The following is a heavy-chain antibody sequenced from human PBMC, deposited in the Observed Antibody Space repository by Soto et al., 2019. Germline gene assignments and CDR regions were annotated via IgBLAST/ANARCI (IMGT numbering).Heavy chain of an antibody. CDR2: ISGSGGST. Sequence: WGSLRLSCAASGFTFSSYAVSWVRQAPGKGLEWVSAISGSGGSTYYTDSVKGRFTISRDNSKNTLYLQMNSLRGEDTAIYFCATDLGTTVTTYNFFDPWGQGALVTVSS. J-gene: IGHJ5*02. CDR3: ATDLGTTVTTYNFFDP. CDR1: GFTFSSYA. V-gene: IGHV3-23*01. D-gene: IGHD4-17*01.